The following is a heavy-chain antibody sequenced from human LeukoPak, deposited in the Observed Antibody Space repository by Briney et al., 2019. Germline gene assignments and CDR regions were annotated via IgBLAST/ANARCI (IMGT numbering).Heavy chain of an antibody. J-gene: IGHJ1*01. V-gene: IGHV1-69*15. Sequence: SVKVSCKASGGTFSSYAISWVRQAPGQGLEWMGRIIPVFGTANYAQKFQGRVTITADESTSTAYMELSSLRSEDTAVYYCAREYYYGSGSYYRPEYFQHWGQGTLVTVSS. CDR2: IIPVFGTA. CDR1: GGTFSSYA. D-gene: IGHD3-10*01. CDR3: AREYYYGSGSYYRPEYFQH.